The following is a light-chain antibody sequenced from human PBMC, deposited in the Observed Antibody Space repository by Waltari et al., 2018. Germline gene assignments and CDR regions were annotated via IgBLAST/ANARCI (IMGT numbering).Light chain of an antibody. CDR1: QSISSY. Sequence: DIQMTQSPSSLSASVGDRVTITCRASQSISSYLNWYQQKPGKAPKLLIYAASSLQSGVPSRFSGSGSGTDFTLTISRVQPEDVGVYYCMQATQFPRTFGQGTKLEIK. CDR2: AAS. V-gene: IGKV1-39*01. CDR3: MQATQFPRT. J-gene: IGKJ2*01.